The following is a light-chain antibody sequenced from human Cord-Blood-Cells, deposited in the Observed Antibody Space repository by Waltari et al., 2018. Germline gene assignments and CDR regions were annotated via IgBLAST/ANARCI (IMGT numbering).Light chain of an antibody. CDR2: DVS. V-gene: IGLV2-14*01. CDR1: SSDVGCYNY. CDR3: SSYTSSSTWV. Sequence: SALTQPASVSGSPGQSLTISSTGTSSDVGCYNYVPWYQQNPGKAPKLMIYDVSNRPSGVSNGFSGSKSGNTASLTISGLQAEDEADYYCSSYTSSSTWVFGGGTKLTVL. J-gene: IGLJ3*02.